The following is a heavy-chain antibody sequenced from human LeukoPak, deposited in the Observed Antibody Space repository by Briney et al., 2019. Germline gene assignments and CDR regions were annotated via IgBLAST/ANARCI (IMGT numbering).Heavy chain of an antibody. CDR2: IKQDGSEK. CDR1: GFSFTNYW. V-gene: IGHV3-7*01. CDR3: ARDGKPDCSGGRCYSTSTFDY. D-gene: IGHD2-15*01. Sequence: GGSLRLSCAASGFSFTNYWMSWVRQAPGKGLEWVANIKQDGSEKYYVDSVKGRFTISRDNAKNSLYLQMNSLRAEDTAVYYCARDGKPDCSGGRCYSTSTFDYWGQGTLVTVSS. J-gene: IGHJ4*02.